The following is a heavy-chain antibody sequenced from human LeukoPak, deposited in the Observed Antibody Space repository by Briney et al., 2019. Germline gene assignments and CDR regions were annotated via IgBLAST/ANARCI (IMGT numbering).Heavy chain of an antibody. J-gene: IGHJ4*02. CDR2: ISYDGSNK. D-gene: IGHD3-22*01. CDR1: GFTFSSYG. Sequence: GGSLRLSCAASGFTFSSYGMHWVRQAPGKGLEWVAVISYDGSNKYYADSVKGRFTISRDNSKNTLYLQMNSLRAEDTAVYYCARPLTMIVVVPDGFGYWGQGTLVTVSS. CDR3: ARPLTMIVVVPDGFGY. V-gene: IGHV3-30*03.